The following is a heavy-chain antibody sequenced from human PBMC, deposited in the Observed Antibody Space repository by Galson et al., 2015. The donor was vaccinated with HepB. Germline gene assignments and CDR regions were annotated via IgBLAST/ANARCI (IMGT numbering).Heavy chain of an antibody. J-gene: IGHJ4*02. V-gene: IGHV3-33*01. CDR3: ARDGRITMVRGVIDY. Sequence: SLRLSCAASGFTFSTYDMHWVRQAPGKGLEWVAVIWYDGSEYYVDSVKGRFTISRGNSKNTLYLQMNSLRAEDTAVYYCARDGRITMVRGVIDYWGQGTLVTVSS. CDR1: GFTFSTYD. CDR2: IWYDGSE. D-gene: IGHD3-10*01.